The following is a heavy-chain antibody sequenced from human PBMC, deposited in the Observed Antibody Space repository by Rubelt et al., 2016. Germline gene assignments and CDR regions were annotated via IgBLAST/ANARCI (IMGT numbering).Heavy chain of an antibody. J-gene: IGHJ6*02. CDR3: AGGRRGSSSWLGRDYYGMDV. CDR2: INHSGST. CDR1: GGSFSGYY. V-gene: IGHV4-34*01. Sequence: QVQLQQWGAGLLKPSETLSLTCAVYGGSFSGYYWSWIRQPPGKGLEWIGEINHSGSTNYNPSLKSRVTLAVDTSKNQFSLKLSSVTAADTAVYYCAGGRRGSSSWLGRDYYGMDVWGQGTTVTVSS. D-gene: IGHD6-13*01.